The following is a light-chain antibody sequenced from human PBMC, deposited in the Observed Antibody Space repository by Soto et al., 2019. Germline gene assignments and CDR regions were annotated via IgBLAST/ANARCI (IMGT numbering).Light chain of an antibody. V-gene: IGLV3-9*01. Sequence: SSELTQPLSVSVALGQTARITCGGNNIGSKNVHWYQQKPGQAPVLVIYRDSNRPSGIPERFSGSNSGNTATLTISRAQAGDEADYYCQVWDSSTFYVVFGGGTKLTVL. CDR1: NIGSKN. CDR2: RDS. J-gene: IGLJ2*01. CDR3: QVWDSSTFYVV.